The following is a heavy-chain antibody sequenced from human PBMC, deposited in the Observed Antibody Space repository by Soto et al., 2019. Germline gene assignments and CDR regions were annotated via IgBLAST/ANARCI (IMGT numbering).Heavy chain of an antibody. V-gene: IGHV4-34*01. Sequence: PSGTLSLTCAVYGGSFSGYYWSWIRQPPGKGLEWIGEINHSGSTNYNPSLKSRVTISVDTSKNQFSLKLSSVTAADTAVYYCESSLVRYYYYYGMDIWGQGTTVNVSS. CDR1: GGSFSGYY. CDR2: INHSGST. D-gene: IGHD6-13*01. CDR3: ESSLVRYYYYYGMDI. J-gene: IGHJ6*02.